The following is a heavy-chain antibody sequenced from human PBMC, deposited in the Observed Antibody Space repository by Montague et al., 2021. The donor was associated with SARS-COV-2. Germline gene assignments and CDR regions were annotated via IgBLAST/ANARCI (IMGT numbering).Heavy chain of an antibody. CDR2: INDGGSV. J-gene: IGHJ3*02. D-gene: IGHD3-16*02. V-gene: IGHV4-34*01. CDR1: GGSFSGYF. CDR3: ARTSKMDDYVRGSYRFTAFDT. Sequence: SETRSLTCGVYGGSFSGYFWTWIRQPPGKGLEWIGEINDGGSVTYNPSLKSRLTMSVDTSKKQFSLNLTSVAAADMAVHYCARTSKMDDYVRGSYRFTAFDTWGQGTMVIVSS.